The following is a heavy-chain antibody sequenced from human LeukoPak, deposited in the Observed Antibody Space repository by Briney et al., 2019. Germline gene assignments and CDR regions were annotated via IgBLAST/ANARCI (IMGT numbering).Heavy chain of an antibody. J-gene: IGHJ4*02. D-gene: IGHD6-13*01. CDR3: ARDRYSSSWYYFDY. Sequence: KPSETLSLTCAVYGGSFSGYYWSWIRQPPGKGLEWIGEINHSGSTNYNPSLKSRVTISVDTSKNQFSLKLSSVTAADTAVYYCARDRYSSSWYYFDYWGQGTLVTVSS. CDR1: GGSFSGYY. V-gene: IGHV4-34*01. CDR2: INHSGST.